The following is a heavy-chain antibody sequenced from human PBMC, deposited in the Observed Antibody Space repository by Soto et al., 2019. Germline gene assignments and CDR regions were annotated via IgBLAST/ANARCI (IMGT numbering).Heavy chain of an antibody. V-gene: IGHV4-59*04. CDR2: IYHSGST. D-gene: IGHD5-12*01. Sequence: SETLSLTCTVSGGSISSYYCSWIRQPPGKGLEWIGYIYHSGSTYYNPSLKSRVTISVDRSKNQFSLKLSSVTAADTAVYYCAAGGGLPRYYWGQGTLVTVSS. CDR1: GGSISSYY. CDR3: AAGGGLPRYY. J-gene: IGHJ4*02.